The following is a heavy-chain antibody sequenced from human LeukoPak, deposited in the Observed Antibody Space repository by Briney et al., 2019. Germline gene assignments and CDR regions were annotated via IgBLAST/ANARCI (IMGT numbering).Heavy chain of an antibody. J-gene: IGHJ6*02. D-gene: IGHD6-13*01. CDR1: GFTFSSYS. CDR2: ISSSSSTI. CDR3: ASSSIAAAGYYYYGMDV. V-gene: IGHV3-48*04. Sequence: GGSLRLSCAASGFTFSSYSMNWVRQAPGKGLEWVSYISSSSSTIYYADSVKGRFTISGDNAKNSLYLQMNSLRAEDTAVYYCASSSIAAAGYYYYGMDVWGQGTTVTVSS.